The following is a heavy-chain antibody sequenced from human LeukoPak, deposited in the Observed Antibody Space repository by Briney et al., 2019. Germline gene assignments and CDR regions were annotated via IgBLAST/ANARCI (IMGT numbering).Heavy chain of an antibody. D-gene: IGHD3-22*01. Sequence: GGSLRLSCVASGFTFSSYAMSWVRQSPGKGLEWVSAISGSGVTTHYAGSVKGRFSISRDNSKNTLYLQMNSLRAEDTAVYYCARDRGDYYDSSGYSENWFDPWGQGTLVTVSS. CDR3: ARDRGDYYDSSGYSENWFDP. CDR1: GFTFSSYA. J-gene: IGHJ5*02. V-gene: IGHV3-23*01. CDR2: ISGSGVTT.